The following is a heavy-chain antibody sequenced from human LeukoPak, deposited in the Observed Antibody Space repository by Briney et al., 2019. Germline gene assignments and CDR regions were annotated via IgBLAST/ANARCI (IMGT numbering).Heavy chain of an antibody. D-gene: IGHD5-18*01. CDR3: ARGGRGYSYVPGNAFDL. J-gene: IGHJ3*01. CDR1: GGSFSGYY. V-gene: IGHV4-34*01. CDR2: INHSGST. Sequence: SETLSLTCAVYGGSFSGYYWSWIRQPPGKGLEWIGEINHSGSTNYNPSLKSRVTISVDTSKNQFSLKLSSVTAADTAVYYCARGGRGYSYVPGNAFDLWGQGTMVTVSS.